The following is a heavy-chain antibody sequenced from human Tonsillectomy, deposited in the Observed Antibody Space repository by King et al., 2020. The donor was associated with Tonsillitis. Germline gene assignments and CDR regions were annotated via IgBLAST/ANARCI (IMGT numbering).Heavy chain of an antibody. CDR2: INSDGSST. V-gene: IGHV3-74*01. J-gene: IGHJ4*02. CDR3: ARLYCSSTSCYLFDY. CDR1: GFTFSSYW. Sequence: VQLVESGGGLVQPGGSLRLSCAASGFTFSSYWMHWVRQAPGKGLGWVSRINSDGSSTSYADSVKGRFTISRDNAKNTLYLQMNSLRAEDTAVYYCARLYCSSTSCYLFDYWGQGTLVTVSS. D-gene: IGHD2-2*01.